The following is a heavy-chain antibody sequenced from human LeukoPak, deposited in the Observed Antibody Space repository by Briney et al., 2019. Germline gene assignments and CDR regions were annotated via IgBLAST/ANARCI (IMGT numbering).Heavy chain of an antibody. CDR2: ISSSSSTI. J-gene: IGHJ6*02. V-gene: IGHV3-48*04. CDR1: GFTFSSYA. D-gene: IGHD4-11*01. CDR3: ARYSENYYYGMDV. Sequence: PGGPLRLSCAASGFTFSSYAMSWVRQAPGKGLEWVSYISSSSSTIYYVDSVKGRFTISRDNAKNSLYLQMNSLRAEDTAVYYCARYSENYYYGMDVWGQGTTVTVSS.